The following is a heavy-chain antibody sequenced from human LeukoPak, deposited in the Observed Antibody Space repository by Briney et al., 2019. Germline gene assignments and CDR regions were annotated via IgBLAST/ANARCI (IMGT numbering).Heavy chain of an antibody. V-gene: IGHV3-23*01. CDR1: GFPFSSYA. Sequence: GGSLRLSCAGSGFPFSSYAMSWVRQAPGKGLEWVSAISGSGGSTYYADSVKGRFTISRDNSKNTLYLQMNSLRAEDTAVYYCAKGFGELFRFDYWGQGTLVTVSS. J-gene: IGHJ4*02. D-gene: IGHD3-10*01. CDR2: ISGSGGST. CDR3: AKGFGELFRFDY.